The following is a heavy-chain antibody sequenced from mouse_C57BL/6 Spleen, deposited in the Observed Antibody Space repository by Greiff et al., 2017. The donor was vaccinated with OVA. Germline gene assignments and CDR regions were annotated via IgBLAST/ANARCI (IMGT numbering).Heavy chain of an antibody. J-gene: IGHJ1*03. CDR1: GYTFTSYW. V-gene: IGHV1-69*01. Sequence: QVQLQQPGAELVMPGASVKLSCKASGYTFTSYWMHWVKQRPGQGLEWIGEIDPSDSYTNYNQKFKGKSTLTGDKSSSTAYMQLSSLTSEDSAVYYCARSGFYYGTLYWYFDVWGTGTTVTVSS. CDR3: ARSGFYYGTLYWYFDV. CDR2: IDPSDSYT. D-gene: IGHD2-1*01.